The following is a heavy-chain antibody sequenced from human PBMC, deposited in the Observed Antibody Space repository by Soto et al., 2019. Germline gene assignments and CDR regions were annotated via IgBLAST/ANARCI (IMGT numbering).Heavy chain of an antibody. CDR2: IDSNGGT. J-gene: IGHJ6*02. CDR3: VRQGFGRLHGLVDV. CDR1: DDSSNNYK. Sequence: QVQLQESGPGLVKPSETLSLTCTVSDDSSNNYKWSWIRQPPGRRLEWIGYIDSNGGTSYNPSLQSRVTISIDTSTKQFFLKLSSVTAADTAVYYCVRQGFGRLHGLVDVWGQGTTVTVSS. V-gene: IGHV4-59*08. D-gene: IGHD3-10*01.